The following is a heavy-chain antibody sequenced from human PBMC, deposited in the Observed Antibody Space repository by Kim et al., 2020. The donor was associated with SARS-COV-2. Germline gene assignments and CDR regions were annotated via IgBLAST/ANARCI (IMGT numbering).Heavy chain of an antibody. V-gene: IGHV4-39*01. CDR1: GFSISAYSFY. CDR3: ARHVGVTDCWY. Sequence: SETLSLTCSVSGFSISAYSFYWGWIRQPPGKGLEWIGNVHSGGSISYDPSLTSRVTISIDTSKNQFSLRLNSVTDADTAVYYCARHVGVTDCWY. J-gene: IGHJ2*01. D-gene: IGHD2-21*02. CDR2: VHSGGSI.